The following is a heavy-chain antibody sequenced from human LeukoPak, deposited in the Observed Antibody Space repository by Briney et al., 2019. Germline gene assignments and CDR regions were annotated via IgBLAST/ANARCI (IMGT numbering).Heavy chain of an antibody. J-gene: IGHJ4*02. CDR2: IYSGGGT. V-gene: IGHV3-66*01. CDR3: ARGFRSVTTWGYFDY. Sequence: GGSLRLSCAASGFTVSTNYMSWVRQAPGKGLEWVSLIYSGGGTYYADSVKGRFTISRDNSRNTLSLQMNSLIVDDTAVYYCARGFRSVTTWGYFDYWGQGALVTVSS. D-gene: IGHD4-17*01. CDR1: GFTVSTNY.